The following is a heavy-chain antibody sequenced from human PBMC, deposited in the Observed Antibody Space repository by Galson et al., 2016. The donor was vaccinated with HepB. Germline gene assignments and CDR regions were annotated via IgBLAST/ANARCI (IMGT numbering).Heavy chain of an antibody. Sequence: SVKVSCKASGYTFSSYGITWVRQAPGQGLEWMGWINTYNGKTNYAQKLQGRVTMTRDTPTSTVYMELRSLTSDDTAVYYCARNFDSNGNYYASDYWGQGTLVTVSS. CDR1: GYTFSSYG. CDR3: ARNFDSNGNYYASDY. J-gene: IGHJ4*02. V-gene: IGHV1-18*01. CDR2: INTYNGKT. D-gene: IGHD3-22*01.